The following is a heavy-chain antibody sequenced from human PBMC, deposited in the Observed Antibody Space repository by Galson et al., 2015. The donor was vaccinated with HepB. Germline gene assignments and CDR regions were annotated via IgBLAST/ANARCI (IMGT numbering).Heavy chain of an antibody. V-gene: IGHV3-33*01. Sequence: SLRLSCAASGFTFSSYGMHWVRQAPGKGLEWVAVIWYDGSNKYYADSVKGRFTISRDNSKNTLYLQMNSLRAEDTAVYYCARDRRYYDSSAKVYWGQGTLVTVSS. CDR1: GFTFSSYG. D-gene: IGHD3-22*01. CDR2: IWYDGSNK. CDR3: ARDRRYYDSSAKVY. J-gene: IGHJ4*02.